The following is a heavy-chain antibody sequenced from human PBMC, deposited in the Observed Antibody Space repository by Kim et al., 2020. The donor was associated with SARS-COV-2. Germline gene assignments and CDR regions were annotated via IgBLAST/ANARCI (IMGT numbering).Heavy chain of an antibody. CDR2: SSDGSNK. Sequence: SSDGSNKYYADSVHGRFTISRDNSRTTLYLQMNSLRAEDTAVYYCMIDSHWGQGTLVTVSS. CDR3: MIDSH. V-gene: IGHV3-30*03. J-gene: IGHJ4*02.